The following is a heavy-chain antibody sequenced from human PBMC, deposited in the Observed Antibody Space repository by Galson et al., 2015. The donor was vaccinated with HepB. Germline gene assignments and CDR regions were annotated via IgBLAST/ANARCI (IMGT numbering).Heavy chain of an antibody. Sequence: SLRLSCAASGFTFSSYSMNWVRQAPGKGLEWVSYISSSSSTIYYADSVKGRFTISRDNAKNSLYLQMNSLRAEDTAVYYCAREGGYDILTGYYWSPHNDYWGQGTLVTVSS. CDR1: GFTFSSYS. CDR2: ISSSSSTI. V-gene: IGHV3-48*01. D-gene: IGHD3-9*01. J-gene: IGHJ4*02. CDR3: AREGGYDILTGYYWSPHNDY.